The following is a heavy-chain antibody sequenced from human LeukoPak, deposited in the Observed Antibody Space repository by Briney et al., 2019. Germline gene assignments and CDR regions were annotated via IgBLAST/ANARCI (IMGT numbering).Heavy chain of an antibody. CDR1: GFTFSSYW. CDR3: ACGSNLPGGYSGYDYSWGAFDI. Sequence: PGGSLRLSCAASGFTFSSYWMSWVRQAPGKGLEWVANIKQDGSEKYYVDSVKGRFTISRDNSKNTLYLQMNSLRAEDTAVYHCACGSNLPGGYSGYDYSWGAFDIWGQGTMVTVSS. V-gene: IGHV3-7*03. D-gene: IGHD5-12*01. CDR2: IKQDGSEK. J-gene: IGHJ3*02.